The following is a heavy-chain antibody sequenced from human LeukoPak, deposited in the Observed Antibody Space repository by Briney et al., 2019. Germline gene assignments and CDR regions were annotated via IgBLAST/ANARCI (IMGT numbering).Heavy chain of an antibody. CDR1: GFTFGDYA. CDR2: IRATDYGGTT. Sequence: GRSLRLSCRSSGFTFGDYAMSWVRQAPEKGLEWVGFIRATDYGGTTEYAASVKGRFSISRDDFNSIVYLQMRSLETEDTAIYYCTRGIANIDYWGQGTLVTVSS. V-gene: IGHV3-49*04. D-gene: IGHD1/OR15-1a*01. CDR3: TRGIANIDY. J-gene: IGHJ4*02.